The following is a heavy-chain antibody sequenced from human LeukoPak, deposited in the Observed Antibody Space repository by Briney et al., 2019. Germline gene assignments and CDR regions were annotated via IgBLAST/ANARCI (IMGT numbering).Heavy chain of an antibody. CDR2: IIPIFGTA. D-gene: IGHD3-22*01. J-gene: IGHJ4*02. CDR1: GGTFSSYA. Sequence: SVKVSCKASGGTFSSYAISWVRQAPGQGLEWMGGIIPIFGTANYAQKFQGRVTITADESTSTAYMELSSLRSEDTAVYYCARNYDSSGRGVVYFDYWGQGTLVTVSS. CDR3: ARNYDSSGRGVVYFDY. V-gene: IGHV1-69*13.